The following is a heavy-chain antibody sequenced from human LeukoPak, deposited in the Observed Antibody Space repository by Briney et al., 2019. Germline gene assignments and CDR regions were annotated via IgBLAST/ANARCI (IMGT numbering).Heavy chain of an antibody. D-gene: IGHD3-10*01. Sequence: GGSLRLSCAASGFTFSSYAMSWVRQAPGKGLEWVSAISGSGGSTYYADSVKGRFTISRDNSKNTLYLQMNSLRAEDTAVYYCASVAWIYKDGFVHPSSIDDWGQGTLVTVSS. CDR1: GFTFSSYA. J-gene: IGHJ4*02. V-gene: IGHV3-23*01. CDR3: ASVAWIYKDGFVHPSSIDD. CDR2: ISGSGGST.